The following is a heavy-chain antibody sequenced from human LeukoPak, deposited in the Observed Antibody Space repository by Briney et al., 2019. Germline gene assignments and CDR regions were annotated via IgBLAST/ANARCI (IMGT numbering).Heavy chain of an antibody. D-gene: IGHD2-2*01. CDR1: GSSLRNHI. CDR3: AREGYTSSYAGAFDD. V-gene: IGHV3-23*01. Sequence: PGGSLRLSCAASGSSLRNHIMTWVRQAPGKGLEWVSSLSFIDDSRYYADSVKGRFTISRDMSKDTLFLQMNSLRGDDTAVYYCAREGYTSSYAGAFDDWGQGTMVTISS. J-gene: IGHJ3*01. CDR2: LSFIDDSR.